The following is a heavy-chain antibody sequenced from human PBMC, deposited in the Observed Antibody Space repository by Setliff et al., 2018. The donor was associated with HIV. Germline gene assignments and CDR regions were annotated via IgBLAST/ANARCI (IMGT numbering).Heavy chain of an antibody. CDR3: ARDMTTVTYYYYYYYMDV. D-gene: IGHD4-17*01. J-gene: IGHJ6*03. CDR2: IYYSGST. V-gene: IGHV4-31*03. CDR1: GDSIGFSGYF. Sequence: SETLSLTCTVSGDSIGFSGYFWSWIRQHPGKGLEWIGYIYYSGSTFYNPSLKSRAAISIDTSKNQFFLKLSSVTAADTAMYYCARDMTTVTYYYYYYYMDVWGKGTTVTVSS.